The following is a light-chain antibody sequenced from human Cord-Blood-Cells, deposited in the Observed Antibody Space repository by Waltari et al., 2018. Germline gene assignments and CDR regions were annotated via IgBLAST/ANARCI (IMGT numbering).Light chain of an antibody. CDR1: VLAKKY. Sequence: SYELTQPSSVSVSPGQTARITCSGDVLAKKYARWFQQQPGQAPVLVIYKESERPSGIAERFSGSSSGTTVTLTISGAQVEDEADYYCYSAADNNLVFGGGTKLTVL. CDR2: KES. J-gene: IGLJ3*02. V-gene: IGLV3-27*01. CDR3: YSAADNNLV.